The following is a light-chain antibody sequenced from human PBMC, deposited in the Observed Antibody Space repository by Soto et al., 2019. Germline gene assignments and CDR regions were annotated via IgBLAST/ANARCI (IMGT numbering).Light chain of an antibody. CDR2: EVR. CDR1: SRDIGGYIL. V-gene: IGLV2-23*02. CDR3: CSDLGSDTYLI. Sequence: QSVLTQPASVSGSPGQSITISCSGTSRDIGGYILVSWYQQEPGKAPKLMIYEVRKRPSGVSNRFSGSKSGNTASLTISWLQAEDEADYYCCSDLGSDTYLIFGGGTKLTVL. J-gene: IGLJ2*01.